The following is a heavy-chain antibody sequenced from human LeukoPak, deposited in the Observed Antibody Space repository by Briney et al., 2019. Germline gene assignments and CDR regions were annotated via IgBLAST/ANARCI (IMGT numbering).Heavy chain of an antibody. Sequence: PSETLSLTCTISGSSITSVSHYWGWIRQPPGKGLEWIGDIYYTGSTYYSPSLRSRVTMSVHTAENQFSLRLNSVTAVDTAVYYCARRWGNIVGVTYEYWGQGTLVTVSS. CDR3: ARRWGNIVGVTYEY. J-gene: IGHJ4*02. CDR2: IYYTGST. CDR1: GSSITSVSHY. V-gene: IGHV4-39*01. D-gene: IGHD3-16*01.